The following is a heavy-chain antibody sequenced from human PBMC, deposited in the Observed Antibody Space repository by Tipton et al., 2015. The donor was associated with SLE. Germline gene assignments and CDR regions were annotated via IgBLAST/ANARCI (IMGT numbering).Heavy chain of an antibody. CDR3: AKDLSYYDSSGFGVYYYYYGMDV. V-gene: IGHV3-23*03. D-gene: IGHD3-22*01. Sequence: SLRLSCAASGFTFSTYGMNWVRQAPGKGQEWVSVIYSRGSTYYADSVKGRFTISIDNSKNTLYLQMNSLRAEDTAVYYCAKDLSYYDSSGFGVYYYYYGMDVWGQGTTVSVSS. J-gene: IGHJ6*02. CDR2: IYSRGST. CDR1: GFTFSTYG.